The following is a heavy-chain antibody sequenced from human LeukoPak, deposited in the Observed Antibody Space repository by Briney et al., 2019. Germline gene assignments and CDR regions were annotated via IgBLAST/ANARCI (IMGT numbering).Heavy chain of an antibody. CDR2: IYYSGST. D-gene: IGHD6-13*01. CDR3: ARRAAAGTGY. Sequence: KPSETLSLTCTVSGGSISSYYWSWIRQPPGKGLEWIGYIYYSGSTNYNPSLKSRVTISVDTSKNQFSLKLSSVTAADTAVYYCARRAAAGTGYWGQGTLVTVSS. J-gene: IGHJ4*02. V-gene: IGHV4-59*12. CDR1: GGSISSYY.